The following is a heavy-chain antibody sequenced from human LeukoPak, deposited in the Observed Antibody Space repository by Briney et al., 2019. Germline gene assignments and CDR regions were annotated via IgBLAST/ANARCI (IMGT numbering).Heavy chain of an antibody. Sequence: PSETLSLTCTVSGGSISSSSYYWGWIRQPPGKGLEWFGSIYYSGSTYYNPSLKSRVTISVDTSKNQFSLKLSSVTAADTAVYYCARHTTVTTSDYFDYWGQGTLVTVSS. D-gene: IGHD4-11*01. CDR3: ARHTTVTTSDYFDY. J-gene: IGHJ4*02. V-gene: IGHV4-39*01. CDR1: GGSISSSSYY. CDR2: IYYSGST.